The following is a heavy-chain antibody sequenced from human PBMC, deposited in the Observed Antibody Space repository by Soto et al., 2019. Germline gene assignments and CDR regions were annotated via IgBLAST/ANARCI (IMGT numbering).Heavy chain of an antibody. CDR1: GDTRTDFS. CDR3: ATSEGDCGGGSCYNYFYYYGMDV. J-gene: IGHJ6*02. D-gene: IGHD2-15*01. V-gene: IGHV1-3*01. CDR2: LSVGNGDT. Sequence: ASVKVSCKASGDTRTDFSMHWVRQTPGQRPEWMGWLSVGNGDTKYSQKFQGGVTITRDTSARTAYMELSNLRSEDTAVYYCATSEGDCGGGSCYNYFYYYGMDVWGQGTTVTVSS.